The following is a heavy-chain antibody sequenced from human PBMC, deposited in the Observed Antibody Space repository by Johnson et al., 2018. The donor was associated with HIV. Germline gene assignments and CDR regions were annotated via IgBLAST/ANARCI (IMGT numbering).Heavy chain of an antibody. D-gene: IGHD2-21*02. CDR1: GFTFSSYA. CDR2: ISYDGSNK. CDR3: ARWIRYCGGDCYDVFDI. Sequence: VQLVESGGGVVQPGRSLRLSCAASGFTFSSYAMHWVRQAPGKGLDGVAVISYDGSNKYYADSVKGRFTISRDNSKNTLYLQMNSLRAEDTALYYCARWIRYCGGDCYDVFDIWGQGTKVTVSS. J-gene: IGHJ3*02. V-gene: IGHV3-30*04.